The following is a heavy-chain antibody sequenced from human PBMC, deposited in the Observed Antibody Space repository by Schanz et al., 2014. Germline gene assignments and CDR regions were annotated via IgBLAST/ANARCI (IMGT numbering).Heavy chain of an antibody. J-gene: IGHJ4*02. CDR3: ARDRRDADLDY. CDR1: GFTFSSYS. CDR2: VSRSTPDI. V-gene: IGHV3-48*01. Sequence: EVQLVESGGGVVRPGGSLRLSCAASGFTFSSYSMNWVRQAPGKGLEWVSYVSRSTPDIYYADSVKGRFTISRDNAKNSLYLEMNSLRAEDTALYYCARDRRDADLDYWGQGTLXTVSS.